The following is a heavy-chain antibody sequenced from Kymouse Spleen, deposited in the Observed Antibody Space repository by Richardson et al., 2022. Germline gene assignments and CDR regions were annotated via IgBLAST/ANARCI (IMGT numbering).Heavy chain of an antibody. CDR2: IYYSGST. V-gene: IGHV4-39*01. Sequence: QLQLQESGPGLVKPSETLSLTCTVSGGSISSSSYYWGWIRQPPGKGLEWIGSIYYSGSTYYNPSLKSRVTISVDTSKNQFSLKLSSVTAADTAVYYCASRLRYFDWLLPPYYYYYGMDVWGQGTTVTVSS. CDR3: ASRLRYFDWLLPPYYYYYGMDV. CDR1: GGSISSSSYY. J-gene: IGHJ6*02. D-gene: IGHD3-9*01.